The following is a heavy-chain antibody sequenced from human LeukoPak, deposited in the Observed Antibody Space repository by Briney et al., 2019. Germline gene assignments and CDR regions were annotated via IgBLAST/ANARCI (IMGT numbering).Heavy chain of an antibody. Sequence: ASVKVSCKASGYTFTDYYIHWVRQAPGQGLEWMGRINPKSGDTNFAGDTNFAQKFQGRINMTRDTAISTAYMEVSRLRSDDTAVYYCAREDYGSGTFFDSWGQGTLVTVSS. CDR2: INPKSGDTNFAGDT. CDR1: GYTFTDYY. V-gene: IGHV1-2*06. CDR3: AREDYGSGTFFDS. D-gene: IGHD3-10*01. J-gene: IGHJ4*02.